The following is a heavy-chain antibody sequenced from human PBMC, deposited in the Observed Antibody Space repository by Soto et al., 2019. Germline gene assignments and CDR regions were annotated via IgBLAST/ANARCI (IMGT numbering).Heavy chain of an antibody. CDR3: ARAGVTQYYFDY. V-gene: IGHV3-30-3*01. J-gene: IGHJ4*02. CDR1: GFTFSSYA. D-gene: IGHD2-21*02. CDR2: ISYDGSNK. Sequence: QVQLVESGGGVVQPGRSLRLSCAASGFTFSSYAMHWVRQAPGKGLEWVAVISYDGSNKYYADSVKGRFTISRDNSKNTLYLQMNSLRAEDTAVYYCARAGVTQYYFDYWGQGTLVTVSS.